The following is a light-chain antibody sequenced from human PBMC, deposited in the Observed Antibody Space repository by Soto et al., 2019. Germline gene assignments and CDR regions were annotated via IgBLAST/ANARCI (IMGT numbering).Light chain of an antibody. J-gene: IGKJ4*01. V-gene: IGKV3-20*01. Sequence: EIVLTQSPGTLSLSPGERATLSCRASQSVNNNYLAWYQQKPGQAPRLLIYGASNRATGIPDRFSGSGSGTDFTLTVSRLEPEDFAVYYCHQYGTSPLTFGGGTKVDIK. CDR1: QSVNNNY. CDR3: HQYGTSPLT. CDR2: GAS.